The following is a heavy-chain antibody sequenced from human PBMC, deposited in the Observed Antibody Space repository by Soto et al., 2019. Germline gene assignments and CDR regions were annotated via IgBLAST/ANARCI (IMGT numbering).Heavy chain of an antibody. Sequence: LVESGGDLVYPGGSLRLSCVGSGFSFSDYSMNWVRQAPGKGLQWVSYISSSSDKTYYADSVKGRFTVSRDNAKNALFLQMNSLRDDDTATDFCARLPKGSLVTAWGQGTRVTVSS. CDR2: ISSSSDKT. J-gene: IGHJ4*02. CDR3: ARLPKGSLVTA. CDR1: GFSFSDYS. D-gene: IGHD2-21*02. V-gene: IGHV3-48*02.